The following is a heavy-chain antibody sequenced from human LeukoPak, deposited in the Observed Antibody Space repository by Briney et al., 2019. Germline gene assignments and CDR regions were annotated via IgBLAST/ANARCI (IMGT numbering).Heavy chain of an antibody. CDR2: TNPNSGNT. V-gene: IGHV1-8*01. CDR1: GYTFTSYD. D-gene: IGHD2-15*01. J-gene: IGHJ1*01. Sequence: ASVKVSCKASGYTFTSYDINWVRQATGQGLEWMGWTNPNSGNTGYAQKFQGRVTMTRNTSISTAYMELSSLRSEDTAVYYCARKQVDCSGGSCYSEYFQHWGQGTLVTVSS. CDR3: ARKQVDCSGGSCYSEYFQH.